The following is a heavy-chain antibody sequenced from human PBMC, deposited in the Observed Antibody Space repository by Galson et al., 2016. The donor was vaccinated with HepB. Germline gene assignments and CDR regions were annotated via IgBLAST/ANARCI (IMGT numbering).Heavy chain of an antibody. CDR3: VKEGGTGQTAHFDS. D-gene: IGHD5-18*01. CDR2: ITYNGDYT. V-gene: IGHV3-23*01. J-gene: IGHJ4*02. CDR1: GFIFNNYA. Sequence: SLRLSCAGSGFIFNNYAMSWVRQAPGKGLEWVSVITYNGDYTFYTESVRGRFTMSRDNSKSTLFLQMNSLRVEDTAIYYCVKEGGTGQTAHFDSWGQGTVVT.